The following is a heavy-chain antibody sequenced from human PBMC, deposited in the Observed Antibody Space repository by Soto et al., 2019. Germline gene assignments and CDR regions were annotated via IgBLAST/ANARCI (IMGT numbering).Heavy chain of an antibody. CDR3: ARVTYYYGSGITSNNTYGMDX. V-gene: IGHV3-48*02. D-gene: IGHD3-10*01. Sequence: GGSLRLSCAASGFTFSSYSMNWVRQAPGKGLEWVSYISSSSSTIYYADSVKGRFTISRDNSKNSLYLQMNSLRDEDTAVYYCARVTYYYGSGITSNNTYGMDXWGQGTTVTVS. J-gene: IGHJ6*02. CDR1: GFTFSSYS. CDR2: ISSSSSTI.